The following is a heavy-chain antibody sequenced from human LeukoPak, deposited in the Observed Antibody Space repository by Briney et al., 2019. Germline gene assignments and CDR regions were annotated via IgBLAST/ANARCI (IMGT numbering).Heavy chain of an antibody. CDR1: GYTFTSYA. V-gene: IGHV1-3*01. CDR2: INAGNGNT. J-gene: IGHJ4*02. Sequence: ASVKVSCKASGYTFTSYAMRWVRQAPGQRLEWMGWINAGNGNTKYSQKFQGRVTMTRDTSTSTVYMELSSLRSEDTAVYYCARGSRDGYKDLDYWAREPWSPSPQ. D-gene: IGHD5-24*01. CDR3: ARGSRDGYKDLDY.